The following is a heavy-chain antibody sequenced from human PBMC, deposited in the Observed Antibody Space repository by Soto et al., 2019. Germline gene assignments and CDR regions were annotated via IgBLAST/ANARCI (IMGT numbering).Heavy chain of an antibody. J-gene: IGHJ4*02. CDR2: ISGTSNTI. CDR1: GFTFSNYG. Sequence: EVSLVESGGGLVQPGGSLRLSCVTSGFTFSNYGMNWARLAPGKGLEWISYISGTSNTIYQADSVKGRFTISRDNAKNLLYLQMNSLRDEDTAVYYCVRTAEHTFDHWGQGTLVTVSS. CDR3: VRTAEHTFDH. V-gene: IGHV3-48*02.